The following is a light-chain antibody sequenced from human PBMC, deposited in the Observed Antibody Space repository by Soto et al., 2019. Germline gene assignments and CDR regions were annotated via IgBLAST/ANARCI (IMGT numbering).Light chain of an antibody. CDR1: QSVRSY. J-gene: IGKJ4*01. Sequence: EIVLTQSPATLPLSPGERATLSCRASQSVRSYLAWYQKKPGQAPRLLIHDASNRATGIPARFSGSGSGTDFTLTISSLEPEDFAVYYCQQRSNWSPLTFGGGTKVEIK. CDR2: DAS. V-gene: IGKV3-11*01. CDR3: QQRSNWSPLT.